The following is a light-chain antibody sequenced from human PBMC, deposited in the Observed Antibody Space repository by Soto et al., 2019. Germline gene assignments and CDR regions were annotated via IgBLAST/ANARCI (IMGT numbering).Light chain of an antibody. CDR2: GAS. CDR3: QQYNNWPPAWT. CDR1: QSVRSN. Sequence: EIVMTQSPATLSVSPGERATLSCRASQSVRSNLAWYQQKLGQSPRLLIYGASTRATGIPARFSGSGSGTQFTLTISSLQSEDFAVYYCQQYNNWPPAWTFGQGTKVDIK. V-gene: IGKV3-15*01. J-gene: IGKJ1*01.